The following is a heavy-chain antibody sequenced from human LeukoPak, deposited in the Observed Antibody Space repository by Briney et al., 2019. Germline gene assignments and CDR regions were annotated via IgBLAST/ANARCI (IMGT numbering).Heavy chain of an antibody. J-gene: IGHJ5*02. Sequence: SETLSLTCTVSGGSISSYYWSWIRQPPGKGLEWIGYIYYSGSTNYNPSLKSRVTISVYTSKNQFSLKLSSVTAADTAVYYCAREILLWFGELSYNWFDPWGQGTLVTVSS. CDR3: AREILLWFGELSYNWFDP. CDR2: IYYSGST. V-gene: IGHV4-59*01. D-gene: IGHD3-10*01. CDR1: GGSISSYY.